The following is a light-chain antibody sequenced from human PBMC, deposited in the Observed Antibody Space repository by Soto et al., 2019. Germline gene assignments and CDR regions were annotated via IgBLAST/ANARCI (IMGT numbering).Light chain of an antibody. V-gene: IGKV3-15*01. Sequence: MVMTQSPATLSVSPGERVTLSCRASQSVGYHLAWYQRKAGQAPTLVIYDASTRATGIPARCSGSGSGTEVTPTISSRQNEDMAVYYCHQYNQLPPRVGPGTKVDIK. J-gene: IGKJ3*01. CDR2: DAS. CDR3: HQYNQLPPR. CDR1: QSVGYH.